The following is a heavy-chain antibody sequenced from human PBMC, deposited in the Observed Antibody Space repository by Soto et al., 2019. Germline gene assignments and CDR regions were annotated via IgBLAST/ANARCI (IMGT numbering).Heavy chain of an antibody. D-gene: IGHD5-12*01. CDR3: ARGQEGVVATH. CDR1: GGSLSGYY. V-gene: IGHV4-34*01. CDR2: VKDGGHT. J-gene: IGHJ4*02. Sequence: QVQLQQWGAGLLKPSETLSLNCAVTGGSLSGYYWSWIRQPPGKGLEWIGEVKDGGHTNYSPSLRGRVTISSATYNNQSAARLNSVTAADTGVSYCARGQEGVVATHWDQGSLVTVSS.